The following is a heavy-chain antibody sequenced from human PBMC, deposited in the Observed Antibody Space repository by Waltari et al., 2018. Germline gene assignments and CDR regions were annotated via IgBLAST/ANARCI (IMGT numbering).Heavy chain of an antibody. J-gene: IGHJ4*02. CDR1: GFTFSSYS. V-gene: IGHV3-21*01. CDR3: ARDRPSYSGSYS. Sequence: EVQLVESGGGLVKPGGSLRLSCAASGFTFSSYSMNWVRQAPGKGLEWVSSISSSSSYIYYADSVEGRFTISRDNAKNSLYLQMNSLRAEDTAVYYCARDRPSYSGSYSWGQGTLVTVSS. D-gene: IGHD1-26*01. CDR2: ISSSSSYI.